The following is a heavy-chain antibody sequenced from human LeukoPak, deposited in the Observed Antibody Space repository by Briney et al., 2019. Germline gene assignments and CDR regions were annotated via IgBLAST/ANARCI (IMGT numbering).Heavy chain of an antibody. CDR2: ISSSGSTI. J-gene: IGHJ4*02. CDR1: GFTFSSYE. Sequence: PGGSLRLSCAASGFTFSSYEMNWVRQAPGKGLEWVSYISSSGSTIYYADSVKGRFTVSRDNSKKTLYLQMNSLRAEDTAVYYCAKAPTVEMASQNFDYWGQGTLVTVSS. CDR3: AKAPTVEMASQNFDY. V-gene: IGHV3-48*03. D-gene: IGHD5-24*01.